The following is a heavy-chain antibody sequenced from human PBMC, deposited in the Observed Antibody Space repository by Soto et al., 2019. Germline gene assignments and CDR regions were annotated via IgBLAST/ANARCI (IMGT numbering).Heavy chain of an antibody. J-gene: IGHJ6*01. V-gene: IGHV3-33*01. D-gene: IGHD1-26*01. Sequence: PGGSLRLSSAASGFSLSSYGMHWVRQAPGRGLEWVAVIWYDGSQARYAESVKGRFTSSIDNSKSTLYLQMDSLRAEDTVVYNCARDFTVGVIYSGAYFHAMDVWCGGTTVTVSS. CDR3: ARDFTVGVIYSGAYFHAMDV. CDR1: GFSLSSYG. CDR2: IWYDGSQA.